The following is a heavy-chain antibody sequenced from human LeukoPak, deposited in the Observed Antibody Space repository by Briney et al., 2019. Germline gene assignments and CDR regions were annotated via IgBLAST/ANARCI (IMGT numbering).Heavy chain of an antibody. J-gene: IGHJ4*02. Sequence: ASVKVSCKASGYTFTSYYMHWVRQAPGQGLEWMGIINPSGGSTSYAQKFQGRVTMTRDTSTSTVYMELSSLRSEDTAVYFCARETDYYDSSGYSYYFDYWGQGTLVTVSS. D-gene: IGHD3-22*01. CDR1: GYTFTSYY. V-gene: IGHV1-46*01. CDR3: ARETDYYDSSGYSYYFDY. CDR2: INPSGGST.